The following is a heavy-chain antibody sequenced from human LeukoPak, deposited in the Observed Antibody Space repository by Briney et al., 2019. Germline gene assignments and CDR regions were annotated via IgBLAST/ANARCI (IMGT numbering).Heavy chain of an antibody. J-gene: IGHJ3*02. V-gene: IGHV5-51*01. CDR3: ARPQVPSDYDPTIDAFDI. Sequence: GESLKISCKVSGYSFTSYWTGWVRQMPGKGLELMGIIYPGDSDTIYSPSFQGQVTISADKSISTAYLQWSSLKASDTAMYYCARPQVPSDYDPTIDAFDIWGQGTMVTVSS. CDR2: IYPGDSDT. CDR1: GYSFTSYW. D-gene: IGHD3-22*01.